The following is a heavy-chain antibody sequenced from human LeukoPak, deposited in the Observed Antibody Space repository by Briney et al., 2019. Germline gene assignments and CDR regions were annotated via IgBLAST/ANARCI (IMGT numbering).Heavy chain of an antibody. CDR1: GYSFTSYW. J-gene: IGHJ6*02. CDR2: IYPGDSDT. V-gene: IGHV5-51*01. CDR3: ASPDPKHYDILTGYGYYGMDV. Sequence: GESLKISCEASGYSFTSYWIGWVRQMPGKGLEWMGIIYPGDSDTRYSPSFQGQVTISADKSISTAYLQWSSLKASDTAMYYCASPDPKHYDILTGYGYYGMDVWGQGTTVTVSS. D-gene: IGHD3-9*01.